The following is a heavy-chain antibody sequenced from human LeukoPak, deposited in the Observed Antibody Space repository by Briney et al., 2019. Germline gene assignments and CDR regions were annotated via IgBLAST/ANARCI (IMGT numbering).Heavy chain of an antibody. CDR1: GGSISSYY. Sequence: SETLSLTCTVSGGSISSYYRSWIRQPPGKGLEWIGYIYYSGSTNYNPSLKSRVTMSVDRSKNQFSLKLSSVTAADTAVYYCARDRRDCSSTSCSLNWFDPWGQGTLVTVSS. CDR2: IYYSGST. J-gene: IGHJ5*02. CDR3: ARDRRDCSSTSCSLNWFDP. D-gene: IGHD2-2*01. V-gene: IGHV4-59*12.